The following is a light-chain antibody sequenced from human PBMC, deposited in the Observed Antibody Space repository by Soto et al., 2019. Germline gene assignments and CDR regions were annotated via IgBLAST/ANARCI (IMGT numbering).Light chain of an antibody. J-gene: IGLJ1*01. CDR2: EVS. V-gene: IGLV2-14*01. CDR3: SSYTSSSTLV. CDR1: SSDVGGYNX. Sequence: QSVLTQPASVSGSPGQSITISCTGTSSDVGGYNXXXXXXXXXXXXXXLMIYEVSNRPSGVSNRFSGSKSGNTASLTISGLQAEDEADYYCSSYTSSSTLVFGTGTKVTVL.